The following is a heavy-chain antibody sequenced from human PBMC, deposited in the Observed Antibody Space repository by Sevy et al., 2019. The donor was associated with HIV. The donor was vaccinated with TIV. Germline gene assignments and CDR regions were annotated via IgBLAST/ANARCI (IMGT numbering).Heavy chain of an antibody. CDR2: ISYDGSNK. J-gene: IGHJ6*02. CDR3: ANAISSSWYYYYYGMDV. V-gene: IGHV3-30*18. CDR1: GFTFSSYG. D-gene: IGHD6-13*01. Sequence: GGSLRLSCAASGFTFSSYGMHWVRQAPGKGLEWVAVISYDGSNKYYADSVKGRFTISRDNSKNTLYLQMNSLGAEDTAVYYCANAISSSWYYYYYGMDVWGQGTTVTVSS.